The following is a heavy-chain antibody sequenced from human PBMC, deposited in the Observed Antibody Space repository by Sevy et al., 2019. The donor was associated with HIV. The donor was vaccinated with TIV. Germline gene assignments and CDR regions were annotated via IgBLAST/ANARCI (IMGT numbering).Heavy chain of an antibody. J-gene: IGHJ3*02. CDR1: GYTFTSYD. V-gene: IGHV1-8*01. D-gene: IGHD6-19*01. CDR2: MNPNSGNT. Sequence: ASVKVSCKASGYTFTSYDINWVRQATGQGLEWMGWMNPNSGNTGYAQKFQGRVTMTRNTSISTAYMELSSLRSEDTAVSYCARIHADGIAVAGNDAFDIWGQGTMVTVSS. CDR3: ARIHADGIAVAGNDAFDI.